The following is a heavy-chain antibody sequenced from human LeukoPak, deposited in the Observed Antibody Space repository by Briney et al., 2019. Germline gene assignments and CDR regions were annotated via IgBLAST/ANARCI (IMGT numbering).Heavy chain of an antibody. J-gene: IGHJ5*02. V-gene: IGHV3-74*01. CDR3: IRDFRSADL. Sequence: GGSLRLSCAASGFTFDDYTMHWVRQPPGKGLVWVSRIYVDGRTTNYADSVKGRFTISRDNAKNTVYLEMNSLSVEDTATYYCIRDFRSADLWGQGTLVTVTS. CDR2: IYVDGRTT. CDR1: GFTFDDYT.